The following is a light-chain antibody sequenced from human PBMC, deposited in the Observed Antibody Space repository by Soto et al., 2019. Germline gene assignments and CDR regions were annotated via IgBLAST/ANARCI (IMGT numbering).Light chain of an antibody. V-gene: IGLV2-14*01. Sequence: QSVLTQPASVSGPPGQSITISCTGTSSDVGAYNYVSWYQHHPGKAPRLVIYDVTNRPSGISDRFSGSKSGNTASLTISGFLAEDEADYYCTSYTSTSTYVFGTGTKVT. CDR2: DVT. CDR1: SSDVGAYNY. CDR3: TSYTSTSTYV. J-gene: IGLJ1*01.